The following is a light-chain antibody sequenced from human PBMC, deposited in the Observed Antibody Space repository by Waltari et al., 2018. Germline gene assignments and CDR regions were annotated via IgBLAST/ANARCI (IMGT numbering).Light chain of an antibody. V-gene: IGLV2-14*01. J-gene: IGLJ2*01. Sequence: QSALTQPASVSGSPGQSATIFCSGTSNDVGGYNSVPWYQEHPGQAPRVIIYDVSDRPSGVSDRFSGSKSGNTASLTISGLQAEDEADYYCSSQSSNDVVLFGGGTKLTVL. CDR3: SSQSSNDVVL. CDR2: DVS. CDR1: SNDVGGYNS.